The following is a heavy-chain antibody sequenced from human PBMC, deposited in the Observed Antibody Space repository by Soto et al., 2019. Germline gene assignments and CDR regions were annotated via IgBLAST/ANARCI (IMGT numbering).Heavy chain of an antibody. CDR1: GGSISSSSYY. Sequence: PSETLSLTCTVSGGSISSSSYYWGWIRQPPGKGLEWIGSIYYSGSTYYNPSLKSRVTISVDTSKNQFSLKLSSVTAADTAVYYCARTHMYYDFWSGYYPTFDYWGQGTLVTVSS. V-gene: IGHV4-39*01. CDR2: IYYSGST. D-gene: IGHD3-3*01. CDR3: ARTHMYYDFWSGYYPTFDY. J-gene: IGHJ4*02.